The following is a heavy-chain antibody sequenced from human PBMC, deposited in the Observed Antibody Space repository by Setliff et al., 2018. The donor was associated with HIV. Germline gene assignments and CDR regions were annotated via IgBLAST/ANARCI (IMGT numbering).Heavy chain of an antibody. V-gene: IGHV3-23*01. CDR1: GFTFSNYA. CDR3: ARDLYFYYYMDV. J-gene: IGHJ6*03. CDR2: ISGNGGKT. D-gene: IGHD3-9*01. Sequence: PGESLKISCAASGFTFSNYAMAWVRQAPGKGLEWVSVISGNGGKTYFADSVKGRFTISRDNSKNTLYLQMNSLRAEDTAVYYCARDLYFYYYMDVWGKGTTVTVS.